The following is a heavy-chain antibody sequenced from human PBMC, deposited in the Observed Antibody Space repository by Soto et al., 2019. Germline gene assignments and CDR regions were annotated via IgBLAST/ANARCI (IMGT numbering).Heavy chain of an antibody. J-gene: IGHJ5*02. D-gene: IGHD2-15*01. V-gene: IGHV4-34*01. Sequence: QVQLQQWGAGLLKPSETLSLTCAVYGGSFSGYYWSWIRQPPGKGLEWIGEINHSGSTNYNPSLKSRVTMSVDTSKNQFSLKLSSVTAADTAVYYCARVGVVVVAATPANWFDPWGQGTLVTVSS. CDR3: ARVGVVVVAATPANWFDP. CDR2: INHSGST. CDR1: GGSFSGYY.